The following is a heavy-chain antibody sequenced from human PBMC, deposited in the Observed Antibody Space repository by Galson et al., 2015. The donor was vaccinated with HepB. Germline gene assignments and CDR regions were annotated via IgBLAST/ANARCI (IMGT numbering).Heavy chain of an antibody. CDR3: ARYNGDSGFDY. Sequence: SLRLSCAASGFTFSGYGMHWVRQAPVKGLEWVVVISYDGSNKYCADSVKGRFTISRDNSKNTMYLQMNSLRAEDTAMYYCARYNGDSGFDYWGQGTLVTVSS. J-gene: IGHJ4*02. D-gene: IGHD4-17*01. V-gene: IGHV3-33*01. CDR1: GFTFSGYG. CDR2: ISYDGSNK.